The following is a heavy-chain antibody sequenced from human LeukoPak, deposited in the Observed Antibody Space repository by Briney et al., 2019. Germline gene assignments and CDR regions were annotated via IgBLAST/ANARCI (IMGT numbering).Heavy chain of an antibody. CDR1: GYSFTNYG. CDR3: ARDIWFGDFANAFDI. J-gene: IGHJ3*02. D-gene: IGHD3-10*01. CDR2: INIYHNHT. Sequence: GASVKVSCKASGYSFTNYGISWVRQAPGQGPEWMGRINIYHNHTNYAQKLQGRVTMATDTSTNTAYMVLRSLRTDDTAVYYCARDIWFGDFANAFDIWGQGTMVTVST. V-gene: IGHV1-18*01.